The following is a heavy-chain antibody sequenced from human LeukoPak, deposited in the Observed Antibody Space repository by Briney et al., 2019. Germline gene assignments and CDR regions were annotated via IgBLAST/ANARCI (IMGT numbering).Heavy chain of an antibody. CDR1: GFTLSSYW. D-gene: IGHD6-13*01. V-gene: IGHV3-74*01. CDR2: INSDGSIT. Sequence: QSGGSLRLSCAASGFTLSSYWMHWVRQAPGKGLVWVSRINSDGSITNYADSVKGRFTISRDNAKNTLYLQMNSLRAEDTAVYYCARDKFGITAVDWGQGTLVTVSS. J-gene: IGHJ4*02. CDR3: ARDKFGITAVD.